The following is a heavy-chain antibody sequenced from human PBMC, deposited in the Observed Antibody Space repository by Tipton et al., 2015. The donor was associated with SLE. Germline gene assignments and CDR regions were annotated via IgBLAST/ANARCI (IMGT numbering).Heavy chain of an antibody. CDR2: IYSGGST. CDR3: ASGILTGNAAFDT. J-gene: IGHJ3*02. CDR1: GFTFSSYA. D-gene: IGHD3-9*01. V-gene: IGHV3-23*03. Sequence: SLRLSCAASGFTFSSYAMSWVRQAPGKGLEWVSVIYSGGSTYYADSVKGRFTISRDNSKNTLYLQMNSLRAEDTAVYYCASGILTGNAAFDTWGPGTMVTVSS.